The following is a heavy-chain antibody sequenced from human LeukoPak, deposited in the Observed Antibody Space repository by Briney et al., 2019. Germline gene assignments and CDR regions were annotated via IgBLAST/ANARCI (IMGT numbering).Heavy chain of an antibody. Sequence: GGSLRLSCAASGFTFSSYWMSWVRQAPGKGLEWVANIKQDGSEKYYVDSVKGRFTISRDNAKNSLYLQMNSLRAEDTAVYYCARSRGAAAGNPVDYYYYMDVWGKGTTVTISS. D-gene: IGHD6-13*01. CDR2: IKQDGSEK. J-gene: IGHJ6*03. CDR1: GFTFSSYW. V-gene: IGHV3-7*01. CDR3: ARSRGAAAGNPVDYYYYMDV.